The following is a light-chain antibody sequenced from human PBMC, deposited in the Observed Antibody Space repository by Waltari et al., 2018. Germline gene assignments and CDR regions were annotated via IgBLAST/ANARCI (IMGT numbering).Light chain of an antibody. V-gene: IGLV1-40*01. Sequence: QSALTPPPSVSGAPGQRVTISCTGRRPNIGAGYGVHWFQQIPGTAPKVLISGDNIRPSGVPDRFSASKSGTSASLAITGVQPEDEAVYFCQSHDSSLRWVFGGGTKLTVL. J-gene: IGLJ2*01. CDR1: RPNIGAGYG. CDR3: QSHDSSLRWV. CDR2: GDN.